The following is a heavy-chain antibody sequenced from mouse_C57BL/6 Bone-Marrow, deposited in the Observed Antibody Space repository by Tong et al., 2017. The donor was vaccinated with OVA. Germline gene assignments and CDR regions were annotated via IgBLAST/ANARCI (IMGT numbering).Heavy chain of an antibody. CDR1: GFTFSSYA. Sequence: EVQLQESGGGLVKPGGSLKLSCAASGFTFSSYAMSWVRQTPEKRLEWVATISDGGSYTYYPDNVKGRFTISRDNAKNTLFLQMTSLRSEDTAMYYCARRITRYFDVWGTGTTVTVSS. CDR2: ISDGGSYT. J-gene: IGHJ1*03. CDR3: ARRITRYFDV. V-gene: IGHV5-4*01.